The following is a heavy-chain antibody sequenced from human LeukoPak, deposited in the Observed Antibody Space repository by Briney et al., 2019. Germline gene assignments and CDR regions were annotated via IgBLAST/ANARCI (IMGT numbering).Heavy chain of an antibody. Sequence: GASVKVSCKASGYTFTSYGISWVRQAPGQGLEWMGWISAYNGNTNYAQKLQGRVTMTTDTSTSTAYMELRSLRSDDTAVYYCAXDWSGSYYRSXMRSNFDYWGQGTLVTVSS. J-gene: IGHJ4*02. V-gene: IGHV1-18*01. D-gene: IGHD1-26*01. CDR1: GYTFTSYG. CDR3: AXDWSGSYYRSXMRSNFDY. CDR2: ISAYNGNT.